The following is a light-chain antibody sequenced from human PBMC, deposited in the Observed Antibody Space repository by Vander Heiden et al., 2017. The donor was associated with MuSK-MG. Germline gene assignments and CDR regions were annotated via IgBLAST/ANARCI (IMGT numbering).Light chain of an antibody. Sequence: SYVLTQPPSVSVAPGKTARITCGGNNIGSKSVHWYQQKPGQAPVLVIYYDSDRPSGIPERFSGSNSGKTATLKISRVEAGDEADDYCQVSDSSSDQVVFGGGTKLTVL. J-gene: IGLJ2*01. V-gene: IGLV3-21*04. CDR1: NIGSKS. CDR2: YDS. CDR3: QVSDSSSDQVV.